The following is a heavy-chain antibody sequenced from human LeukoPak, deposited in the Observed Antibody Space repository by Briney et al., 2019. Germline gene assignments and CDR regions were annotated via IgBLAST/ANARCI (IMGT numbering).Heavy chain of an antibody. V-gene: IGHV3-23*01. CDR1: GFTFNNYG. Sequence: PGGSLRLSCAASGFTFNNYGMSWVRQAPGRGLEWVLIVSDTSSTYYADSVRGRFTISRDNSKNTLYLQMNSLRAEDSPIYYCARRVSYSSGSHFDYWGLGTLVTVSS. D-gene: IGHD3-10*01. CDR2: VSDTSST. CDR3: ARRVSYSSGSHFDY. J-gene: IGHJ4*02.